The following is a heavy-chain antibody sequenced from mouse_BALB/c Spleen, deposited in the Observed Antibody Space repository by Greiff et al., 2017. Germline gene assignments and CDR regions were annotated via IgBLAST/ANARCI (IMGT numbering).Heavy chain of an antibody. J-gene: IGHJ2*01. CDR2: ISTYYGDA. D-gene: IGHD1-1*02. CDR1: GYTFTDYA. Sequence: QVQLQQSGAELVRPGVSVKISCKGSGYTFTDYAMHWVKQSHAKSLEWIGVISTYYGDASYNQKFKGKATMTVDKSSSTAYMELARLTSEDSAIYYCARYGGYYFDYWGQGTTLTVSS. CDR3: ARYGGYYFDY. V-gene: IGHV1S137*01.